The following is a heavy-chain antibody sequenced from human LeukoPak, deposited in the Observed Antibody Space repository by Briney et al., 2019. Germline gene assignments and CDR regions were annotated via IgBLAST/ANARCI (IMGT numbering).Heavy chain of an antibody. V-gene: IGHV3-30*18. CDR1: GFTFSSYG. CDR3: AKPDYDSSGYYYSSAFDI. CDR2: ISYDGSNK. Sequence: RTGGSLRLSCAASGFTFSSYGMHWVRQAPGKGLEWVAVISYDGSNKYYADSVKGRFTISRDNSKNTLYLQMNSLRAEDTAVYYCAKPDYDSSGYYYSSAFDIWGQGTMVTVSS. J-gene: IGHJ3*02. D-gene: IGHD3-22*01.